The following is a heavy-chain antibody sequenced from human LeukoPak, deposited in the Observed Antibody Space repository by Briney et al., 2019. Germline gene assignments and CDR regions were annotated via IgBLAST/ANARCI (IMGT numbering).Heavy chain of an antibody. Sequence: GASVKVSCKASGYTFTGYYMHWVRQAPGQGLEWMGWINPNSGGTNYAQKFQGRVTMTRDTSISTAYMELSRLRSDDTAVYYCARDYGLVGELLIYWGQGTLVTVSS. CDR2: INPNSGGT. D-gene: IGHD3-10*01. V-gene: IGHV1-2*02. CDR1: GYTFTGYY. CDR3: ARDYGLVGELLIY. J-gene: IGHJ4*02.